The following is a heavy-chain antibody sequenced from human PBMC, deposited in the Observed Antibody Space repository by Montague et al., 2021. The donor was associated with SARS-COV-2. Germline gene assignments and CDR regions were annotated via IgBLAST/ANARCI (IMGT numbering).Heavy chain of an antibody. J-gene: IGHJ4*02. CDR3: THRQGFGELFDY. CDR1: GFSLTSTAVG. V-gene: IGHV2-5*02. CDR2: IYWDDDK. Sequence: PALLKPTQTPTLTCPFSGFSLTSTAVGVGWIRQPPGKALEWLALIYWDDDKRYSPSLKSRLTISKDTSRNQVVLTMANMDPEDTATYYCTHRQGFGELFDYWGQGTLVTVSS. D-gene: IGHD3-10*01.